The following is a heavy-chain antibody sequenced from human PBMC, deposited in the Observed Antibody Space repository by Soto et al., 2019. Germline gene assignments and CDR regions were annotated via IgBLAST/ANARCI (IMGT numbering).Heavy chain of an antibody. CDR1: GGSFSGYY. Sequence: SETLSLTCAVYGGSFSGYYWSWIRQPPGKGLEWIGEINHSGSTNYNPSLKSRVTISVDTSKNQFSLKLSSVTAADTAVYYCARGRDIVVVPAVPPGKPMDVWGKGTTVTVSS. CDR3: ARGRDIVVVPAVPPGKPMDV. J-gene: IGHJ6*04. V-gene: IGHV4-34*01. D-gene: IGHD2-2*01. CDR2: INHSGST.